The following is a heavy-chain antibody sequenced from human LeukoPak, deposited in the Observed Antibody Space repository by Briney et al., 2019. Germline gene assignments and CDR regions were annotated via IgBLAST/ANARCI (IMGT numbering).Heavy chain of an antibody. CDR1: GFTFSNYV. J-gene: IGHJ4*02. CDR2: INHNGEMI. V-gene: IGHV3-48*02. D-gene: IGHD3-9*01. CDR3: ARDNDWAFHY. Sequence: GGSLRLSCAASGFTFSNYVMSWVRQAPGKGLEWASYINHNGEMIFYPDFVKGRFTISRDNAKNSLYLQMNSLRDEDTAVYYCARDNDWAFHYWGQGTLVTVSS.